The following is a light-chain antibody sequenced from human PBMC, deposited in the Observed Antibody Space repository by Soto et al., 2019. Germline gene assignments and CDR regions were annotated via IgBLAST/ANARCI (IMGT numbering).Light chain of an antibody. CDR1: QSLRATY. Sequence: EVVLTQSPDTLSLSPGETATLSCRASQSLRATYVAWYQQRPGQAPRLLIYGASFRATGIPARFSGRVSGTDFTLSISRLEPEDFAVYYCQQYVTSPRTFGQGTKLEIK. V-gene: IGKV3-20*01. J-gene: IGKJ1*01. CDR3: QQYVTSPRT. CDR2: GAS.